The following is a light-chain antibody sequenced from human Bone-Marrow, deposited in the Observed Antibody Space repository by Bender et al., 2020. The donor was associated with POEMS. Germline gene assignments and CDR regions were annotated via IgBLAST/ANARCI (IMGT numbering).Light chain of an antibody. CDR1: RTDIGDFDF. J-gene: IGLJ1*01. Sequence: QSTLTQPASVSGSPGQSITISCAGTRTDIGDFDFVSWYQHHPGRAPKLIIYEVNHRPSGVSFRFSGSKSGNAASLTISGLQAEDEADYYCSAFSSFNTLLFGPGTKVTVL. V-gene: IGLV2-14*01. CDR3: SAFSSFNTLL. CDR2: EVN.